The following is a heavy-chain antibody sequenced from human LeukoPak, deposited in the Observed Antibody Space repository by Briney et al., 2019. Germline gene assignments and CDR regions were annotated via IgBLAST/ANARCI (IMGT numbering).Heavy chain of an antibody. D-gene: IGHD2-8*02. J-gene: IGHJ5*02. CDR1: GYTFTDYG. CDR2: ISTLYGNK. V-gene: IGHV1-18*01. Sequence: GASVKVSCKASGYTFTDYGINWVRQAPGQGPEWMGWISTLYGNKNFAQKFQGRVTMTSDTSTSTAYLELASLTSDDSAIYYCARARSRASTWYWDPWGQGTLVTVSS. CDR3: ARARSRASTWYWDP.